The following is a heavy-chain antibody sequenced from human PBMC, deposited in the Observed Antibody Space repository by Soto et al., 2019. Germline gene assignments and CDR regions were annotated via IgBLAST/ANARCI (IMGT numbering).Heavy chain of an antibody. CDR3: ARGGGSPDY. D-gene: IGHD2-15*01. CDR2: IYYSGST. Sequence: TSETLSLTCTVSGGPISNYYWSWIRQPPGKGLEWIGYIYYSGSTNYNPSLKSRVTISVDTSKNQFSLKLSSVTAADTAVYYCARGGGSPDYWGQGTLVTVSS. V-gene: IGHV4-59*01. CDR1: GGPISNYY. J-gene: IGHJ4*02.